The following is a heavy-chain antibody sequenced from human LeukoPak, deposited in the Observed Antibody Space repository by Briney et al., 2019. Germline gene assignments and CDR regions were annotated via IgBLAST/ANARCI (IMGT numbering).Heavy chain of an antibody. Sequence: ASVKVSCKASGCTFSSYAISWVRQAPGQGLEWMGGIIPIFGTTNYAQKFQDRVTITADKSTSTAYMELSSLRSEDTAVYYCARVVGLTGYSSSWYSGYYYYMDVWGKGTTVTVSS. CDR2: IIPIFGTT. V-gene: IGHV1-69*06. CDR3: ARVVGLTGYSSSWYSGYYYYMDV. J-gene: IGHJ6*03. CDR1: GCTFSSYA. D-gene: IGHD6-13*01.